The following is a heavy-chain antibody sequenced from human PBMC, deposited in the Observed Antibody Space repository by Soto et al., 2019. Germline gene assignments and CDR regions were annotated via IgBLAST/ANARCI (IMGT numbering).Heavy chain of an antibody. CDR2: IYNSGST. Sequence: SETLSLTCTVAGGSVCTEAYYWSWIRQPPGKGLEWIGYIYNSGSTDYNPSLKSRVTISVDTSKNQLSLKLNSVTAADTAVYYCASGNSASAYIDHWGQGTLVTVSS. D-gene: IGHD1-26*01. CDR3: ASGNSASAYIDH. CDR1: GGSVCTEAYY. J-gene: IGHJ4*02. V-gene: IGHV4-61*08.